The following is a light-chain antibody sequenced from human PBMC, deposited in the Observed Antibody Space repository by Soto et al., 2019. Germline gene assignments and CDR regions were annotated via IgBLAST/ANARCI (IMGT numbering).Light chain of an antibody. CDR2: SNS. CDR3: AAWDDGLNGVL. Sequence: QAVVTQPPSASGTPGQRVTISCSGSSSNIGNNLVNWYRQLPGTAPKLLIYSNSQRPSGVPDRFSASKSGTSASLAISGLQSEDEADYYCAAWDDGLNGVLFGGGTKLTVL. V-gene: IGLV1-44*01. CDR1: SSNIGNNL. J-gene: IGLJ2*01.